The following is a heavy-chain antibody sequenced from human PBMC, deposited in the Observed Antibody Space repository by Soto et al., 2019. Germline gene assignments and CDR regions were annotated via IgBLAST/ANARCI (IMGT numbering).Heavy chain of an antibody. D-gene: IGHD5-12*01. Sequence: EVQLLESGGGLVQPGGSLRLSCAASGFTFSSYAMSWVRQAPGKGREWVSAISGSGGTTYYADSVKGQFTISRDNSKNTLYLQMNSLRAEDTAVYYCAKDGVRGYDSAYWGQGTLVTVSS. CDR2: ISGSGGTT. J-gene: IGHJ4*02. CDR3: AKDGVRGYDSAY. V-gene: IGHV3-23*01. CDR1: GFTFSSYA.